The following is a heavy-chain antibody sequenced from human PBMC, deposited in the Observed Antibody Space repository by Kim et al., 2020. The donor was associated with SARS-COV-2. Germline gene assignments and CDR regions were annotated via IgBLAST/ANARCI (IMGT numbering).Heavy chain of an antibody. Sequence: SETLSLTCTVSGGSISSSSYYWGWIRQPPGKGLEWIGSIYYSGSTYYNPSLKSRVTISVDTSKNQFSLKLSSVTAADTAVYYCARMDTAMATVDYWGQGTLVTVSS. D-gene: IGHD5-18*01. CDR3: ARMDTAMATVDY. CDR2: IYYSGST. CDR1: GGSISSSSYY. V-gene: IGHV4-39*01. J-gene: IGHJ4*02.